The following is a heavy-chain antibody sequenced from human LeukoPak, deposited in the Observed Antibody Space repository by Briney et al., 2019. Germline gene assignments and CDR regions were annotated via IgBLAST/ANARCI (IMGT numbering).Heavy chain of an antibody. Sequence: ASVKVSCKASGYIFTGYFIHWVRQAPGQGPEWMGRINPNSGGTNYAQDFQGRVTMTMAPSISTAYMEVSRLRSADPAVYYCARSADHDFWSGYSPLELDYGMDVWGQGTTVTVSS. D-gene: IGHD3-3*01. V-gene: IGHV1-2*06. J-gene: IGHJ6*02. CDR2: INPNSGGT. CDR1: GYIFTGYF. CDR3: ARSADHDFWSGYSPLELDYGMDV.